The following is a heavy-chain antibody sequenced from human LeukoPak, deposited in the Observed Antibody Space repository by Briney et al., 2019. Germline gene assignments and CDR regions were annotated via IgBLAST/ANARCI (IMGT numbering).Heavy chain of an antibody. V-gene: IGHV3-15*01. J-gene: IGHJ4*02. CDR3: TTPPYCSSTSCHVNNPSDY. CDR1: GFTFSNAW. CDR2: IKSKTDGGTT. D-gene: IGHD2-2*01. Sequence: GGSLRLSCAASGFTFSNAWVSWVRQAPGKGLEWVGRIKSKTDGGTTDYAAPVKGRFTISRDDSKNTLYLQMNSLKTEDTAVYYCTTPPYCSSTSCHVNNPSDYWGQGTLVTVSS.